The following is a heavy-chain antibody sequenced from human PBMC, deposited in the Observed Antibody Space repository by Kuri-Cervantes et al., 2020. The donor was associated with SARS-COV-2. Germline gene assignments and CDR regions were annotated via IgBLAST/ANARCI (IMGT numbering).Heavy chain of an antibody. Sequence: ETLSLTCAASGFTFSSYAMSWVRQAPGKGLEWVSAISGSGGSTYYADSVKGRSTISRDNSKNTLYLQMNSLRAEDTAVYYCAKLGGGILAPDIWGQGTMVTVSS. V-gene: IGHV3-23*01. CDR3: AKLGGGILAPDI. D-gene: IGHD2-15*01. CDR2: ISGSGGST. CDR1: GFTFSSYA. J-gene: IGHJ3*02.